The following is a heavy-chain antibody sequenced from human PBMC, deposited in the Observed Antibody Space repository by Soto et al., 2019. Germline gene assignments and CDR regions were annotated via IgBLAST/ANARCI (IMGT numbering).Heavy chain of an antibody. J-gene: IGHJ3*02. V-gene: IGHV4-34*01. D-gene: IGHD3-10*01. CDR2: INHSGST. CDR1: GGSFSGYY. Sequence: QVQLQQWGAGLLKPSETLSLTCAVYGGSFSGYYWSWIRQPPGKGLEWIGEINHSGSTNYNPSLKRRVTISVGTSKKQLSLKLSSVTAADTAVYYCARGRRWFGAFDIWGQGTMVTVSS. CDR3: ARGRRWFGAFDI.